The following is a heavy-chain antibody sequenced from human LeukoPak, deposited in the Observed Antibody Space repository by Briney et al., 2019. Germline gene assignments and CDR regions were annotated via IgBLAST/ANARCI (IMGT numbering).Heavy chain of an antibody. J-gene: IGHJ4*02. Sequence: GASVTVSYQVSGYTLPELSIHWVRQAPGRGLEWMGGFDPENGETVSARRLQGRLTITEDTSSDTAYMELSSLISEDTAVYYCAASGGYFDYWGQGTLITVSS. CDR1: GYTLPELS. D-gene: IGHD3-16*01. CDR3: AASGGYFDY. V-gene: IGHV1-24*01. CDR2: FDPENGET.